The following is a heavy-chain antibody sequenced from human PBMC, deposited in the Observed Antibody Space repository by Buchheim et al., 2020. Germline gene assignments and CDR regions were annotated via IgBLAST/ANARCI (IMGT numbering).Heavy chain of an antibody. V-gene: IGHV3-66*02. D-gene: IGHD3-10*01. CDR2: IYRSGSA. CDR3: ARFARFGDLTPGYYYYYGMDV. J-gene: IGHJ6*02. CDR1: GFTVSNNY. Sequence: EVQLVESGGGLVQPGGSLRLSCAASGFTVSNNYMTWVRQAPGKGLEWVSVIYRSGSAYYADSVKGRFTISRDNSKNTLYLQMNTLRAEDTAVYYCARFARFGDLTPGYYYYYGMDVWGQGTT.